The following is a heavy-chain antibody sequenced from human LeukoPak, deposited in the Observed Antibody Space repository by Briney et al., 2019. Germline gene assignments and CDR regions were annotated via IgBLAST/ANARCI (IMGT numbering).Heavy chain of an antibody. V-gene: IGHV3-30*18. CDR1: GFTFSSYE. CDR2: ISYDGSNK. CDR3: AKDRGPKEYYFDY. J-gene: IGHJ4*02. D-gene: IGHD3-10*01. Sequence: GSLRLSCAASGFTFSSYEMNWVRQAPGKGLEWVAVISYDGSNKYYADSVKGRFTISRDNSKNTLYLQMNSLRAEDTAVYYCAKDRGPKEYYFDYWGQGTLVTVSS.